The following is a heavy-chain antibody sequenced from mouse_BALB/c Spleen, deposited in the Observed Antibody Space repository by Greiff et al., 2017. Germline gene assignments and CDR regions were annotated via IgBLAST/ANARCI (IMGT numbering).Heavy chain of an antibody. CDR1: GYAFTNYL. D-gene: IGHD1-2*01. J-gene: IGHJ4*01. V-gene: IGHV1-54*01. CDR3: ARGGLDYRYVRMDY. CDR2: INPGSGGT. Sequence: QVQLKQSGAGLVRPGSSVKVSCEASGYAFTNYLISWVQQRPGQGLEWIGVINPGSGGTNYNEKFKGKATLTADNSSSTAYLQLSSLTSDDSAVYLCARGGLDYRYVRMDYWGQGTSVTVSS.